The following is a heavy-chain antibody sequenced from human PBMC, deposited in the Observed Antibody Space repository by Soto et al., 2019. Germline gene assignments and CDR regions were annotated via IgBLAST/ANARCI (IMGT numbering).Heavy chain of an antibody. Sequence: QVQLVQSGAEVKKPGSSVKVSCKASGGSFSSYAISWVRQAPGQGLEWMGGIIPIFGTANYAQKFQGRVTITADKSTSTAYMELSSLRSEDTAVYYCAREALAYCGGDCYSSFGYYFDYWGQGTLVTVSS. V-gene: IGHV1-69*06. CDR2: IIPIFGTA. CDR1: GGSFSSYA. D-gene: IGHD2-21*02. J-gene: IGHJ4*02. CDR3: AREALAYCGGDCYSSFGYYFDY.